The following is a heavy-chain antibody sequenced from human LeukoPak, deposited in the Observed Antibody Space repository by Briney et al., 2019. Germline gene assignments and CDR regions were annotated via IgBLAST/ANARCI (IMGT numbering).Heavy chain of an antibody. J-gene: IGHJ5*02. Sequence: PSETLSLTCAVYGGSFSGYYWSWIRQPPGKGLEWIGEINHSGSTNYNPSLKSRVTISVDTSKNQFSLKLSSVTAADTAVYYCARDRPLNYYGSLGHKTGYNWFDPWGQGTLVTVSS. D-gene: IGHD3-10*01. CDR3: ARDRPLNYYGSLGHKTGYNWFDP. CDR1: GGSFSGYY. CDR2: INHSGST. V-gene: IGHV4-34*01.